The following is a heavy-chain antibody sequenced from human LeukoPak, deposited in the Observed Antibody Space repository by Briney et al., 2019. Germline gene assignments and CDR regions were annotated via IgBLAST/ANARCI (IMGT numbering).Heavy chain of an antibody. CDR2: IRWNSGST. V-gene: IGHV3-9*01. CDR3: AKDSRYRYHDAFDI. J-gene: IGHJ3*02. D-gene: IGHD5-18*01. Sequence: GRSLRLSCAVSGFTFADYAMDWVRQAPGEGLEWVSGIRWNSGSTGSADSVKGRFTISRDNAKNSLYLQMNSLRAEDTALYYCAKDSRYRYHDAFDIWGQGTMVTVSS. CDR1: GFTFADYA.